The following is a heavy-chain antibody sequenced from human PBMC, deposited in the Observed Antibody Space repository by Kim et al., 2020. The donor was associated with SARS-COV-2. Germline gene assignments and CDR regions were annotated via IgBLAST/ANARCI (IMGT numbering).Heavy chain of an antibody. Sequence: AASVKGRFTISRDNSKNTLYLQMNSLRAEDTAVYYCAKSGISGSYYYFDYWGQGTLVTVSS. J-gene: IGHJ4*02. V-gene: IGHV3-23*01. CDR3: AKSGISGSYYYFDY. D-gene: IGHD1-26*01.